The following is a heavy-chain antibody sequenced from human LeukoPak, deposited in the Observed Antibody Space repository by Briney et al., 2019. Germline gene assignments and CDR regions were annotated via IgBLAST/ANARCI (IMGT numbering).Heavy chain of an antibody. D-gene: IGHD2-2*01. CDR1: GGSISSSSYY. Sequence: SETLSLTCTVSGGSISSSSYYWGWIRQPPGKGLEWIRSIYYSGSTYYNPSLKSRVTISVDTSKNQFSLKLSSVTAADTAVYYCARHLGRDCSSTSCYRFGAFDIWGQGTMVTVSS. CDR3: ARHLGRDCSSTSCYRFGAFDI. CDR2: IYYSGST. V-gene: IGHV4-39*01. J-gene: IGHJ3*02.